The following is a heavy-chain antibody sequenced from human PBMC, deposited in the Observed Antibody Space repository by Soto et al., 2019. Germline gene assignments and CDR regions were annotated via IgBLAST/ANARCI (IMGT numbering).Heavy chain of an antibody. CDR2: IIPIFGTA. J-gene: IGHJ4*02. CDR1: GGTFSSYS. D-gene: IGHD1-26*01. V-gene: IGHV1-69*01. CDR3: ARDGGRHSGGIDY. Sequence: VQLVQSGAEVKKPGSSMKVSCKASGGTFSSYSINWVRQAPGQGLEWMGEIIPIFGTANYAQKFQGRVTITADESTSTAYMELSSLRSEDTAVYYCARDGGRHSGGIDYWGQGTLVTVSS.